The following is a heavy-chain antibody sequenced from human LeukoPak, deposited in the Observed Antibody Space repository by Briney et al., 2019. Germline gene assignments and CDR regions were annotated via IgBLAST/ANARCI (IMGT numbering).Heavy chain of an antibody. D-gene: IGHD5-24*01. CDR1: GGSISSGSYY. CDR2: IYTSGST. Sequence: SQTLSLTCTVSGGSISSGSYYWSWIRQPAGKGLEWIGRIYTSGSTNYNPSLKSRVTISVDTSKNQFSLKLSSVTAADTAVYYCARGYQRWLRTGMDYWGQGTLVTVSS. J-gene: IGHJ4*02. V-gene: IGHV4-61*02. CDR3: ARGYQRWLRTGMDY.